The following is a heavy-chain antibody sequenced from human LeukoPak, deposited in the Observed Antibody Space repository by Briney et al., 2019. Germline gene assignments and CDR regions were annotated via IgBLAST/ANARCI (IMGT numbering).Heavy chain of an antibody. V-gene: IGHV3-21*01. CDR1: GFTFSSYS. Sequence: PGGSLRLSCAASGFTFSSYSMNWVRQAPGKGLEWVSSISGSNTYIYYADSVKGRFTISRDNAKNSLYLQMNSLRAEDTAVYYCARDLLGSSLDAFDIWGQGTMVTVSS. CDR3: ARDLLGSSLDAFDI. CDR2: ISGSNTYI. J-gene: IGHJ3*02. D-gene: IGHD3-10*01.